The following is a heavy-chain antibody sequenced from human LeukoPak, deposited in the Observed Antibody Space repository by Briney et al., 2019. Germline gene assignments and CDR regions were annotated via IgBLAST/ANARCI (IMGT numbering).Heavy chain of an antibody. Sequence: SETLSLTCTVSGGSISSYYWSWIRQPPGKGLEWIGYVYYSGSTNYNPSLKSRVTMSVDTSKNQFSLKLSSVTAADTAVYYCARDLGFCSTTSCLYWFDPWGQGTLVTVSS. V-gene: IGHV4-59*01. CDR1: GGSISSYY. D-gene: IGHD2-2*01. J-gene: IGHJ5*02. CDR2: VYYSGST. CDR3: ARDLGFCSTTSCLYWFDP.